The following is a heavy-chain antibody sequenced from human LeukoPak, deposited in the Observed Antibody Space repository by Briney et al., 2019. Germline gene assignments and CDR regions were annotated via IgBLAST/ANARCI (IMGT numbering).Heavy chain of an antibody. CDR3: ARGAPSGSYYY. CDR2: INSDGSST. Sequence: GGSLRLSCAASGFTFSTYWMHWVRHAPGKGLVWVSRINSDGSSTTYADSVKGRFTISRDNAKNTLYLQMNSLRAEDTAVYYCARGAPSGSYYYWGQGTLVTVSS. V-gene: IGHV3-74*01. D-gene: IGHD1-26*01. J-gene: IGHJ4*02. CDR1: GFTFSTYW.